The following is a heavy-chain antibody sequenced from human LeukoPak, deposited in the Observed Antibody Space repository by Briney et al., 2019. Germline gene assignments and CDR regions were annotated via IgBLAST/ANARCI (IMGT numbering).Heavy chain of an antibody. CDR2: ISSSGSTI. Sequence: GGSLRLSCAASGITFSNYGMNWVRQAPGKGLEWVSYISSSGSTIYYADSVKGRFTISRDNAKNSLYLQMNSLRAEDTAVYYCARGYCSGGSCYSFGYWGQGTLVTVSS. J-gene: IGHJ4*02. CDR3: ARGYCSGGSCYSFGY. CDR1: GITFSNYG. D-gene: IGHD2-15*01. V-gene: IGHV3-48*04.